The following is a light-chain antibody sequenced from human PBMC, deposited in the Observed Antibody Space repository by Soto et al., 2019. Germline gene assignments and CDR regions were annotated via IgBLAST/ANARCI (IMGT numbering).Light chain of an antibody. CDR1: QGISKS. V-gene: IGKV1-33*01. J-gene: IGKJ2*01. Sequence: DIQLTQSPSSLSATVGDRVTITCQASQGISKSLNWYQKKPGKPTKLLIDGASHFERWVALTFSGSASGTDFTVTISCLQPEYVATYYCEKYGSVSYTFGQEPRLDIK. CDR2: GAS. CDR3: EKYGSVSYT.